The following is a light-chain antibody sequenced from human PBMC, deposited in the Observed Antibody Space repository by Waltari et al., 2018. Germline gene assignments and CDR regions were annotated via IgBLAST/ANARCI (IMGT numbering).Light chain of an antibody. CDR2: GKD. J-gene: IGLJ2*01. V-gene: IGLV3-19*01. CDR3: HSRVVSNVRGA. CDR1: SLRSYD. Sequence: SSELTQDPAVSVALGQTVRIKCQGDSLRSYDASMYQHKPGQAPILVIYGKDNRPSGIPDRFSGSTSGNTASLTITGSQAEDEADYYCHSRVVSNVRGAFGGGTKLTVL.